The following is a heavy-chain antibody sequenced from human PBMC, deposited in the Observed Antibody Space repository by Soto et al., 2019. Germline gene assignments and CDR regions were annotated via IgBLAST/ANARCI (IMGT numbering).Heavy chain of an antibody. J-gene: IGHJ4*02. CDR3: EEGYDYWDGYSH. Sequence: QVQLVQSGAEVKKPGASVKVSCKASGYTFTSYGISWVRQAPVQGLEWMGLISAYNGNTNYAQQLQGRVTMTTVTPTSTAYMELRSRRSDDTAVYYWEEGYDYWDGYSHCGQGPLVTVSS. D-gene: IGHD5-12*01. CDR1: GYTFTSYG. CDR2: ISAYNGNT. V-gene: IGHV1-18*04.